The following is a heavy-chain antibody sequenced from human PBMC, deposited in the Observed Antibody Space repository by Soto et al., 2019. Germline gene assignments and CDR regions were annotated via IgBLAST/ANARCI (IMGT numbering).Heavy chain of an antibody. CDR1: GDSINNYY. J-gene: IGHJ6*02. Sequence: PSETLSLTCTVSGDSINNYYWTWIRQPPGKGLEWIGYIYDSGSTSYNPSLKSRLTISVDTSKNQFSLKVKSVTAADTAVYYCARGTKYYYQGMDVWGQGTTVTV. V-gene: IGHV4-59*01. CDR2: IYDSGST. CDR3: ARGTKYYYQGMDV.